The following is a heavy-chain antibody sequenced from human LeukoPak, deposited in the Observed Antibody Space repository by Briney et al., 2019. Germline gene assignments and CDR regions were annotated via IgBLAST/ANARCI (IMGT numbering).Heavy chain of an antibody. CDR2: IKHDGSEK. CDR1: GFTFSNYW. V-gene: IGHV3-7*01. J-gene: IGHJ3*02. Sequence: GGSLRLSCVGSGFTFSNYWMSWVRQAPGKGLEWVANIKHDGSEKYCVDSVKGRFTISRDNANNSLYPQMNSLRAEDTAVYYCARDPPSQVRRAFDIWGQGTKVTVSS. D-gene: IGHD3-10*01. CDR3: ARDPPSQVRRAFDI.